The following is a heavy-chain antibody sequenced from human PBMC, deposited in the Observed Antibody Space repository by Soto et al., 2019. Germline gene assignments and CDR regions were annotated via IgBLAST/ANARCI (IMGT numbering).Heavy chain of an antibody. CDR1: GFRFSDNN. CDR2: ILYDGSNK. D-gene: IGHD1-26*01. J-gene: IGHJ5*02. V-gene: IGHV3-30*03. CDR3: ARGRSETGRYYDNWFDP. Sequence: QLQLVESGGGVVQPGTSLRLSCVASGFRFSDNNMHWVRQAPGKGLEWLATILYDGSNKYYADSVKDRFTISRDNSKNTLYLQINSPRPEDTAVYYCARGRSETGRYYDNWFDPWGQGTPVTVSS.